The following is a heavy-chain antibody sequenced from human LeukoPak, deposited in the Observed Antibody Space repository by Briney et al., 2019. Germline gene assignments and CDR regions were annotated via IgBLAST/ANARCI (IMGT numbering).Heavy chain of an antibody. CDR2: ISGSGGST. CDR3: AKALGIAVGYYYYGMDV. CDR1: GFTFSSYG. V-gene: IGHV3-23*01. D-gene: IGHD6-19*01. J-gene: IGHJ6*02. Sequence: GGSLRLSCAASGFTFSSYGMSWVRQAPGKGLEWVSAISGSGGSTYYADSVKGRFTISRDNSKNTLYLQMNSLRAEDTAVYYCAKALGIAVGYYYYGMDVWGQGTTVTVSS.